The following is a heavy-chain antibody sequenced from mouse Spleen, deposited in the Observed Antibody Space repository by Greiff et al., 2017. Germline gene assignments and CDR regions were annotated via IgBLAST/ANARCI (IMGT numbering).Heavy chain of an antibody. V-gene: IGHV1-64*01. CDR3: ARGEVYDYEEFAY. CDR1: GYTFTSYW. D-gene: IGHD2-4*01. CDR2: IHPNSGST. J-gene: IGHJ3*01. Sequence: QVQLQQPGAELVKPGASVKLSCKASGYTFTSYWMHWVKQRPGQGLEWIGMIHPNSGSTNYNEKFKGKATLTVDKSSSTAYMQLSSLTSEDSAVYYGARGEVYDYEEFAYWGQGTLVTVSA.